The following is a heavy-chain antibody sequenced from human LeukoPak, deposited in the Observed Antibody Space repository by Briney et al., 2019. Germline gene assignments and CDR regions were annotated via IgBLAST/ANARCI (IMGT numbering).Heavy chain of an antibody. CDR2: INWNGGST. J-gene: IGHJ6*02. CDR3: ARGKTSRYYYYGMDV. Sequence: GGSLRLSCVASGFTFDDYGMSWVRQAPGKGLEWVSGINWNGGSTGYADSVKGRFTISRDNAQNSLYLQMNTLRAEDTALYYCARGKTSRYYYYGMDVWGQGTTVTVSS. V-gene: IGHV3-20*04. CDR1: GFTFDDYG.